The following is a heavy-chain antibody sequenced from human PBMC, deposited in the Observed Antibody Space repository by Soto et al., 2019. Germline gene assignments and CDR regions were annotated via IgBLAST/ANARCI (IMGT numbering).Heavy chain of an antibody. V-gene: IGHV1-18*01. CDR2: ISAYNGNT. D-gene: IGHD3-10*01. CDR1: GYTFTSDG. CDR3: ARIWFGGNWFDP. Sequence: EASVKVSCKASGYTFTSDGISGVRQAPGQGLEWMGWISAYNGNTNYAQKLQGRVTMTTDTSTSTAYMELRSLRSDDTAVYYCARIWFGGNWFDPWGQGTLVTVSS. J-gene: IGHJ5*02.